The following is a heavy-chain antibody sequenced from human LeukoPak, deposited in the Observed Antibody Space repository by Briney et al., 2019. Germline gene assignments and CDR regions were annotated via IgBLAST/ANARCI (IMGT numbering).Heavy chain of an antibody. CDR1: GYTFTSYY. V-gene: IGHV1-8*01. J-gene: IGHJ4*02. D-gene: IGHD3-9*01. CDR3: ATGRGFDWCSD. Sequence: ASVRVSSKASGYTFTSYYINWVRQATGQGLEWMRWMNPNSGNTGYAQKFQGRFTMTRNTSISTAYMELSSLRSENTAVYYCATGRGFDWCSDWGQGPLVTVS. CDR2: MNPNSGNT.